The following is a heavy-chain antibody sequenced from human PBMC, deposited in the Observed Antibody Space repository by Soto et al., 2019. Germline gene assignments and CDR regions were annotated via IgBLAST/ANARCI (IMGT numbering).Heavy chain of an antibody. CDR3: AKERIPAAIINYYYGMDV. D-gene: IGHD2-2*01. J-gene: IGHJ6*02. V-gene: IGHV3-11*01. Sequence: PGGSLRLSCAASGFSLSDYYMGWIRQAPGKGLECISFINNSGNTIYCADSMKGRFTISRDKSKGTLYLQISSLRAEDTAVYYCAKERIPAAIINYYYGMDVWGQGTTVTVSS. CDR1: GFSLSDYY. CDR2: INNSGNTI.